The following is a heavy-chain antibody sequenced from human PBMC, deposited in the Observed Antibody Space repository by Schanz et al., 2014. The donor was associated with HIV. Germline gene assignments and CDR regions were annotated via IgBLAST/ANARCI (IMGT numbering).Heavy chain of an antibody. V-gene: IGHV1-8*01. D-gene: IGHD2-2*02. J-gene: IGHJ6*02. CDR2: MNPNSGNT. Sequence: QVPLAQSGAEVKQPGASVKVSCKVSGGIFRGHVISWVRQAPGQGLEWMGWMNPNSGNTGYAQKFQGRVTMTRNTSISTAYMELSSLRSEDTAVYYCAKNLGYCSSTSCYSYYYGMDVWGQGTTVTVSS. CDR3: AKNLGYCSSTSCYSYYYGMDV. CDR1: GGIFRGHV.